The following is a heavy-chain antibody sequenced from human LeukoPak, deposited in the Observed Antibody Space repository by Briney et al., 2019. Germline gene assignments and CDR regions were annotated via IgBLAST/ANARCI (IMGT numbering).Heavy chain of an antibody. CDR2: FHTRGST. CDR1: GGSISSSNW. D-gene: IGHD3-10*01. CDR3: ARSVRGAMSGYYYYMDV. V-gene: IGHV4-61*02. J-gene: IGHJ6*03. Sequence: SETLSLTCAASGGSISSSNWWSWVRQPAGKGLEWIGRFHTRGSTNYNPSLKSRVTISVDTSKNQFSLKLSSVTAADTAVYYCARSVRGAMSGYYYYMDVWGKGTTVTISS.